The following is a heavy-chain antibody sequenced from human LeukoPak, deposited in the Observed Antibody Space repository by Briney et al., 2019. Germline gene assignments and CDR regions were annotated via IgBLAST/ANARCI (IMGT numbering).Heavy chain of an antibody. D-gene: IGHD3-10*01. Sequence: GASVKVSCKASGYTFTGYYMHWVRQAPGRGLEWMGWINPNSGGTNYAQKFQGRVTMTRDTSISTAYMELSRLRSDDTAVYYCARVEGISMVRGVINIWDYYYYMDVWGKGTTVTVSS. CDR2: INPNSGGT. CDR3: ARVEGISMVRGVINIWDYYYYMDV. CDR1: GYTFTGYY. V-gene: IGHV1-2*02. J-gene: IGHJ6*03.